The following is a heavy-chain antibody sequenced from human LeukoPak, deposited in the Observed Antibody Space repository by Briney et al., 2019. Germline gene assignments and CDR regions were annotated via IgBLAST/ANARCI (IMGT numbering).Heavy chain of an antibody. CDR3: ARTRGFNFWSGYDLNYFDY. Sequence: GGSLRLSCAASGFTFDDFAMSWVRQAPGKGLEWVSDINRSGDNTRYADSMKGRFTISRDNAKNSLYLQMNSLRAEDTAFYYCARTRGFNFWSGYDLNYFDYWGQGILVTVSS. CDR2: INRSGDNT. CDR1: GFTFDDFA. V-gene: IGHV3-20*04. D-gene: IGHD3-3*01. J-gene: IGHJ4*02.